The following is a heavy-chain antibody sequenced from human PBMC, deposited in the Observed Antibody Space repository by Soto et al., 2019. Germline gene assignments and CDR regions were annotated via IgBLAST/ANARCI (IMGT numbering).Heavy chain of an antibody. J-gene: IGHJ3*02. CDR1: GGTFSSYA. Sequence: SVRVSCKASGGTFSSYAISWVRQAPGQGLEWMGGIIPIFGTANYAQKFQGRVTITADESTSTAYMELSSLRSEDTAVYYCAIEYSSSWYEKGAFDIWGQGTMVTVSS. V-gene: IGHV1-69*13. CDR3: AIEYSSSWYEKGAFDI. CDR2: IIPIFGTA. D-gene: IGHD6-13*01.